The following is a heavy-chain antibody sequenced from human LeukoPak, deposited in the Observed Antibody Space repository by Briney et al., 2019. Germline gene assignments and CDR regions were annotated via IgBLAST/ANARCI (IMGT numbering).Heavy chain of an antibody. CDR1: GFTFSSYA. Sequence: GGSLRLSCAASGFTFSSYAMGWVRQAPGKGLEWVSTISDGGGLTYYAASVTGRSSISRDNSRNTLYLQMNSLRVEDTAIYFCAKKYSSTWYDYWGQGTLVTVSS. D-gene: IGHD6-13*01. CDR2: ISDGGGLT. CDR3: AKKYSSTWYDY. V-gene: IGHV3-23*01. J-gene: IGHJ4*02.